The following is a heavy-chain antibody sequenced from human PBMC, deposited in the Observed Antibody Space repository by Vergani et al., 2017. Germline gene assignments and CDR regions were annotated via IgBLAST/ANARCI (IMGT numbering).Heavy chain of an antibody. CDR1: GGSISSSSYY. V-gene: IGHV4-39*07. CDR3: ARDSDCSGGSCYDY. CDR2: IYYSGST. Sequence: QLQLQESDPGLVKPSETLSLTCTVSGGSISSSSYYWGWIRQPPGKGLEWIGSIYYSGSTYYNPSLKSRGTISVDTSKNQFYLKLSSVTAEDTAVYYCARDSDCSGGSCYDYWGQGTLVTVSS. J-gene: IGHJ4*02. D-gene: IGHD2-15*01.